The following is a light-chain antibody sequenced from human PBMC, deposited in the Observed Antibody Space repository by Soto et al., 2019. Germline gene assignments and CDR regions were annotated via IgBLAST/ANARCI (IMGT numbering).Light chain of an antibody. CDR2: SNN. V-gene: IGLV1-44*01. CDR1: SSNIDSNT. CDR3: AAWDDSLSGPV. J-gene: IGLJ1*01. Sequence: QSALTQPPSASGTPGQRVTISCSGSSSNIDSNTVNWYQHLPGTAPKLLIYSNNQRPSGVPDRFSGSKSGTSASLAISGLQSEDEADYYCAAWDDSLSGPVFGSGTKLTVL.